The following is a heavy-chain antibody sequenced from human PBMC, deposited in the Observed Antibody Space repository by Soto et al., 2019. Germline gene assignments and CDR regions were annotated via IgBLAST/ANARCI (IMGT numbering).Heavy chain of an antibody. D-gene: IGHD3-10*01. CDR2: VHYTGNV. CDR3: ARHTPYWFGEKRFDS. V-gene: IGHV4-39*01. J-gene: IGHJ4*02. CDR1: GGSITTTETY. Sequence: SETLSLTCAVSGGSITTTETYWGWIRQPPGKGLEWIGSVHYTGNVHHNPSLKSRVTFSVDPARNLFSLNLTSVTAADTAFYYCARHTPYWFGEKRFDSWGQGTLVTVSS.